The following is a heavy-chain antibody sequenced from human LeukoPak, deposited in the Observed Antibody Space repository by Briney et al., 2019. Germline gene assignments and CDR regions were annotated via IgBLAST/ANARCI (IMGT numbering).Heavy chain of an antibody. CDR3: ARGDSGSYFPPYNYYYGMDV. J-gene: IGHJ6*02. CDR2: ISAYNGNT. Sequence: ASVKVSCKASGYTFTSYGISWVRQAPGQGLEWMGWISAYNGNTNYAQKLQGRVTMTTDTSTSTAYMELRSLGSDDTAVYYCARGDSGSYFPPYNYYYGMDVWGQGTTVTVSS. D-gene: IGHD1-26*01. CDR1: GYTFTSYG. V-gene: IGHV1-18*01.